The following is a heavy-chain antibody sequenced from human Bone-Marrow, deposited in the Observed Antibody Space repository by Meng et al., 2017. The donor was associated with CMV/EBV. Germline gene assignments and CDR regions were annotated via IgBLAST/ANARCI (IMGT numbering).Heavy chain of an antibody. CDR2: ISWNSGSI. D-gene: IGHD2-2*01. CDR3: ARAPVVPAAIVGDAFDI. Sequence: SLKISCAASGFTFDDYAMHWVRQAPGKGLEWVSGISWNSGSIGYADSVKGRFTISRDNAKNTLYLQMNSLRAEDTAVYYCARAPVVPAAIVGDAFDIWGQGTMVTVSS. V-gene: IGHV3-9*01. CDR1: GFTFDDYA. J-gene: IGHJ3*02.